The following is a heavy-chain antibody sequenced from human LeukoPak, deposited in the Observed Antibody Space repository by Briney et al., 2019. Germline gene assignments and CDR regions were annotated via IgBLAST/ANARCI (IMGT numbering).Heavy chain of an antibody. V-gene: IGHV3-30*04. CDR3: ARAGRGLYCSGGSCYPWWYYGMDV. CDR1: GFTFSNYE. CDR2: ISSNACDK. J-gene: IGHJ6*04. Sequence: YPGGSLRLSCAASGFTFSNYEMNWVRQAPGKGLEWVAVISSNACDKYNADSVKGQVTISIDNSKNTLYLQMNSLRAEDTAVYYCARAGRGLYCSGGSCYPWWYYGMDVWGKGTTVTVSS. D-gene: IGHD2-15*01.